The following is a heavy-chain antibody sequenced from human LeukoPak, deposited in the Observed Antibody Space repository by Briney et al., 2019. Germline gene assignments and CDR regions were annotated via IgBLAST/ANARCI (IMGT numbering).Heavy chain of an antibody. Sequence: PSETLSLTCAVYGGSFSGYYWSWIRQPPGKGLEWIGEINHSGSTNYNPSLKSRDTISVDTSKNQFSLKLSSVTAADTAVYYCASGYDTFDYWGQGTLVTVSS. V-gene: IGHV4-34*01. CDR1: GGSFSGYY. CDR3: ASGYDTFDY. D-gene: IGHD3-9*01. J-gene: IGHJ4*02. CDR2: INHSGST.